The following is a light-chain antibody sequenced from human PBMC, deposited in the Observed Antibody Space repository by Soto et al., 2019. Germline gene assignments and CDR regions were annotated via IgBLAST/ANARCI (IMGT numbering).Light chain of an antibody. Sequence: DIQMTQSPSTLSASVGDRVTITCRASQDIGTWLAWYQQKPEKAPKVLIYRASHLESGVPSRFSASGSGTEFSLTINSLQADDFATYYCQQYHIYRAFGQGTRLEIK. V-gene: IGKV1-5*03. CDR1: QDIGTW. CDR3: QQYHIYRA. CDR2: RAS. J-gene: IGKJ5*01.